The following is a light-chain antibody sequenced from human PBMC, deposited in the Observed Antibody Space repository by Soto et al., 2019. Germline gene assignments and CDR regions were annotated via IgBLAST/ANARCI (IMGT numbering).Light chain of an antibody. V-gene: IGLV1-44*01. CDR3: AAWDDSLRGRV. Sequence: QSVLTQPPSASGTPGQRVTISCSGINSNIGSNTVSWYQQLPGTAPKSLIYSDNQRPSGVPDRISGSRSGTSASLAISGLQSDDEAEYYCAAWDDSLRGRVFGGGTKLTVL. CDR2: SDN. CDR1: NSNIGSNT. J-gene: IGLJ2*01.